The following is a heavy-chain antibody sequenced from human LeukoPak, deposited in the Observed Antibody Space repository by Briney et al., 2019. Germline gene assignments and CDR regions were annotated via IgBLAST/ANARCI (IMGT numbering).Heavy chain of an antibody. Sequence: SETLSLTCTVSGGSISSYYWSWIRQPPGKGLEWIGYIYYSWSTNYNPSLKSRVTISVDTSKNQFSLKLSSVTAADTAVYYCARQAWYYDILTGYRSDDAFDIWGQGTMVTVSS. CDR1: GGSISSYY. V-gene: IGHV4-59*08. CDR2: IYYSWST. D-gene: IGHD3-9*01. J-gene: IGHJ3*02. CDR3: ARQAWYYDILTGYRSDDAFDI.